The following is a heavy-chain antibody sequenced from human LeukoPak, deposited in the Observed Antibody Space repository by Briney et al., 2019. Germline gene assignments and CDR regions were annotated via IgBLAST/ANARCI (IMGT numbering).Heavy chain of an antibody. CDR2: MWFDGSNI. CDR3: ARDYSSSWLRFFDY. CDR1: GFTFSSYG. V-gene: IGHV3-33*01. D-gene: IGHD6-6*01. Sequence: GGSLRLSCAASGFTFSSYGMHWVRQAPGKGLEWVAVMWFDGSNIYYADSVKGRFTISRDNSKNTLYLHMNSLRAEDTAVYYCARDYSSSWLRFFDYWGQGTLVTVSS. J-gene: IGHJ4*02.